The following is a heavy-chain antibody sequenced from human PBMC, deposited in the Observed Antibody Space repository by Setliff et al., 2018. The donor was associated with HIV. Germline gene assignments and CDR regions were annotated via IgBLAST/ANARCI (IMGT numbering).Heavy chain of an antibody. Sequence: ASVKVSCKASGYTFTDHYMHWVRQAPGQGLEWMGWINPTGGGTNYAQKFQGRVTMTRDTSISTAYMELSRLRSDDTAVYYCARDMGTDLGVWGQGTLVTVSS. J-gene: IGHJ4*02. CDR3: ARDMGTDLGV. V-gene: IGHV1-2*02. CDR2: INPTGGGT. CDR1: GYTFTDHY. D-gene: IGHD3-3*01.